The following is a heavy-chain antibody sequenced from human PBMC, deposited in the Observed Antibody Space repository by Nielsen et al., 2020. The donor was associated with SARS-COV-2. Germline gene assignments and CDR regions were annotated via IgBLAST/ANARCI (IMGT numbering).Heavy chain of an antibody. V-gene: IGHV3-23*01. CDR3: AKAPYYYDSSGYFNKSPSWLTDAFDI. CDR1: GFTFSSYA. CDR2: ISGSGGST. D-gene: IGHD3-22*01. Sequence: GESLKISCAASGFTFSSYAMSWVRQAPGKGLEWVSAISGSGGSTYYADSVKGRFTISRDNSKNTLYLQMNSLRAEDTAVYYCAKAPYYYDSSGYFNKSPSWLTDAFDIWGQGTMVTVSS. J-gene: IGHJ3*02.